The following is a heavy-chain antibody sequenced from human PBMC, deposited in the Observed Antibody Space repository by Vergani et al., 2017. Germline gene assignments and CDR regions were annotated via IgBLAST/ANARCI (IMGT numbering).Heavy chain of an antibody. Sequence: QVKLQESGPGLVKPSETLSLTCTVSGASISSSSYYWGWIRQPPGKGLEWIGSIYYSGSTYYNPSLKSRINMSVDTSKNQFSLKLSSVTAADTAVYYCARVGRDYGVPTADYFDYWGQGTLVTVSS. CDR2: IYYSGST. CDR1: GASISSSSYY. CDR3: ARVGRDYGVPTADYFDY. D-gene: IGHD4-17*01. V-gene: IGHV4-39*07. J-gene: IGHJ4*02.